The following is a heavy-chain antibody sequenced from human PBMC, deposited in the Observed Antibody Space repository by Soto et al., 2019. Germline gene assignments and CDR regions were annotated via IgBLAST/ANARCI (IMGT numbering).Heavy chain of an antibody. V-gene: IGHV4-34*01. CDR1: GGSFSGYY. D-gene: IGHD3-3*01. CDR2: INHSGST. CDR3: ARGLYYDFWSGYLGY. Sequence: QVQLQQWGAGLLKPSETLSLTCAVYGGSFSGYYWSWIRQPPGKGLAWIGEINHSGSTNYNPSLKSRVTISVDTSKNQFSLKLSSVTAADTAVYYCARGLYYDFWSGYLGYWGQGTLVTVSS. J-gene: IGHJ4*02.